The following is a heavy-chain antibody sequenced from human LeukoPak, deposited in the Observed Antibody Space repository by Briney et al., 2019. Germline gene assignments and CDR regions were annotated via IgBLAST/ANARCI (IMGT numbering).Heavy chain of an antibody. CDR1: GFTFDDYV. CDR2: MNWICGST. Sequence: RPGGSLRLSCAASGFTFDDYVMSWVRQAPGKGLEWVSGMNWICGSTGYADSVKGRFTISRDSAKNSLYLQMNSLRAQDTALYYCAREGLIGSTSETGYYYYYYYMDVWGKGTTVTVSS. V-gene: IGHV3-20*04. J-gene: IGHJ6*03. D-gene: IGHD2-2*01. CDR3: AREGLIGSTSETGYYYYYYYMDV.